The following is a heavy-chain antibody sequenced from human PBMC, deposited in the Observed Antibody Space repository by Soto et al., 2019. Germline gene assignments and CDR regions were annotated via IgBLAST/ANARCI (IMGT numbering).Heavy chain of an antibody. CDR3: AKCYDSSGYSITGDY. CDR2: ISGSGSST. D-gene: IGHD3-22*01. J-gene: IGHJ4*02. CDR1: GFTFSSYA. V-gene: IGHV3-23*01. Sequence: GGSLRLSCAASGFTFSSYAMSWVRQAPGKGLEWVSAISGSGSSTYYADSVKGRFTISRDNSKNTLYLQMNSLRAEDAAVYYCAKCYDSSGYSITGDYWGQGTLVTVSS.